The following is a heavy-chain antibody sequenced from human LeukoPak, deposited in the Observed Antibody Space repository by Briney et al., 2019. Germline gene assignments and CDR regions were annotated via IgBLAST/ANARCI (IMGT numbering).Heavy chain of an antibody. Sequence: GGSLRLSCAASGFTFSSYAMTWLRQAPGKGLEWLALIWYDGQTKFYADSVKGRFTISRDNSGNTLFLHMTSLRVEDTAVYYCAREWGRIAVAGGPGYWGQGALVTVSS. V-gene: IGHV3-33*08. CDR1: GFTFSSYA. D-gene: IGHD6-19*01. CDR2: IWYDGQTK. J-gene: IGHJ4*02. CDR3: AREWGRIAVAGGPGY.